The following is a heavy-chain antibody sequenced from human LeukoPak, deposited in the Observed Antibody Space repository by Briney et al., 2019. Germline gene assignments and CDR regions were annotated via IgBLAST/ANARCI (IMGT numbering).Heavy chain of an antibody. J-gene: IGHJ4*02. D-gene: IGHD3-9*01. V-gene: IGHV4-38-2*02. CDR2: IYHSGST. CDR3: ARGEDFERYYLAY. Sequence: SETLSLTCTVSGYSISSGYYWGWIRQPPGKGLEWIGSIYHSGSTYYNPSLKSRVTISVDMSKNQFSLKLTSVTAADTAVYFCARGEDFERYYLAYWGQGTLVTVSS. CDR1: GYSISSGYY.